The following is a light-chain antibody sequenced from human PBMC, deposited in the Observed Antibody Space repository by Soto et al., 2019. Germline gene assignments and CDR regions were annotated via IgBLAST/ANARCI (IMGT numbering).Light chain of an antibody. CDR1: QSITTY. J-gene: IGKJ1*01. Sequence: DIQMTQSPSSLSASVGDRVTITCRASQSITTYLYWYQQKPGKAPNLLIYAASSLQSGVPSRFSDSGSGTDFTLTISSLQPEDFATYYCQQSYSTPRTFGQGTKVEIK. CDR2: AAS. V-gene: IGKV1-39*01. CDR3: QQSYSTPRT.